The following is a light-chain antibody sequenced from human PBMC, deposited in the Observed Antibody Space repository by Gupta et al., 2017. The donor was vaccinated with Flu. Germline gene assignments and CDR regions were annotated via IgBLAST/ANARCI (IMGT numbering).Light chain of an antibody. CDR3: QYKHT. CDR1: QSISSL. Sequence: VTQFPSPLSAAVVDRVTIPCRGSQSISSLLAWYQQKPGKAPKILIYKTSSLKSGVPSRFSGSGSGTEFTLIINSLQPDDSVTYYGQYKHTFGKGTTLEIK. V-gene: IGKV1-5*03. J-gene: IGKJ2*01. CDR2: KTS.